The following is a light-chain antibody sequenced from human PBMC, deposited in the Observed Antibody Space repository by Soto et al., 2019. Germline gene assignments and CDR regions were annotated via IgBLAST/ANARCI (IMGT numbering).Light chain of an antibody. CDR3: QQYTSFYAVLT. J-gene: IGKJ4*01. CDR1: QRIGNR. Sequence: DIQMTQSPSTLSASVGDRVTITCRASQRIGNRLAWYQQKPGKAPNLLIYDASTLESGVPSRFRGSGSGTDFTLTISSLQPDDFATYYCQQYTSFYAVLTVGGGTKVEVK. V-gene: IGKV1-5*01. CDR2: DAS.